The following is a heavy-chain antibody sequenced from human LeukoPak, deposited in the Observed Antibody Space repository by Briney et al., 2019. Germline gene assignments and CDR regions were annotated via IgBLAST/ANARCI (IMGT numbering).Heavy chain of an antibody. D-gene: IGHD5-18*01. Sequence: SVKVSCKASGGTFSSYAISWVRQAPGQGLEWMGGIIPIFGTANYAQKFQDRVTITADKSTSTVYMELSSLRSEDTAVYYCARTSADTAMGGYDYWGQGTLVTVSS. CDR3: ARTSADTAMGGYDY. CDR2: IIPIFGTA. V-gene: IGHV1-69*06. J-gene: IGHJ4*02. CDR1: GGTFSSYA.